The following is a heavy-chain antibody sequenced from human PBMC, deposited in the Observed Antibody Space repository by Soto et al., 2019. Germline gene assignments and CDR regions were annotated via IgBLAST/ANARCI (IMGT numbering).Heavy chain of an antibody. CDR1: GYTFNIYG. J-gene: IGHJ3*02. CDR3: ARDTYYYGSGSYGVFAI. Sequence: ASVKVSCKASGYTFNIYGFSWLRQAPGQGLEWMGWISAYNGNTNYAQKLQGRVTMTTDTSTNTVYMELRSLRSDDTAVYYCARDTYYYGSGSYGVFAIWGQGTMVTVSS. CDR2: ISAYNGNT. V-gene: IGHV1-18*01. D-gene: IGHD3-10*01.